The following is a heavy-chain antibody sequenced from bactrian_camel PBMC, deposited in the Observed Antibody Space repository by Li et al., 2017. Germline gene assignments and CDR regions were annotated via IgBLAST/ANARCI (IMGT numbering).Heavy chain of an antibody. Sequence: DVQLVESGGGLVQPGGSLRLSCVVSGFTFSTQDMAWVRQAPGKGLERVSAINRGGDNTYYADSVKGRFTISRDNAKNTVYLQLNNLKTEDMAMYYCANTVFGSPYYWGQGTQVTVS. D-gene: IGHD6*01. J-gene: IGHJ4*01. CDR2: INRGGDNT. V-gene: IGHV3S40*01. CDR3: ANTVFGSPYY. CDR1: GFTFSTQD.